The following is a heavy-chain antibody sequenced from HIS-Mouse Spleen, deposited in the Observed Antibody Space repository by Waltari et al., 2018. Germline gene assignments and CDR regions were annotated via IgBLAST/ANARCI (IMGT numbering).Heavy chain of an antibody. V-gene: IGHV4-39*07. CDR2: IYYSGST. D-gene: IGHD6-13*01. J-gene: IGHJ2*01. Sequence: QLQLQESGPGLVKPSETLSLTCTVSGGSISSSSYYWGWIRQPPGKGLEWIGRIYYSGSTYPNPSLKSRVTIAVDTSTNQFSLKLSSVTAADTAVYYCAREIPYSSSWYDWYFDLWGRGTLVTVSS. CDR3: AREIPYSSSWYDWYFDL. CDR1: GGSISSSSYY.